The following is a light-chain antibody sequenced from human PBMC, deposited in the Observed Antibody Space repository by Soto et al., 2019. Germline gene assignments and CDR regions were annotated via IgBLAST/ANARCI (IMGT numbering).Light chain of an antibody. CDR3: QQYKHNFYSWT. J-gene: IGKJ1*01. V-gene: IGKV1-5*03. Sequence: DILMTQSPSTLSASVGDRVTITCRASESINSWLAWFQQKPGKAPKLLIYKASSLESGVPSRFSGSGSETEFTLTTSSLQPDDFATYFCQQYKHNFYSWTFGQGTKVEI. CDR1: ESINSW. CDR2: KAS.